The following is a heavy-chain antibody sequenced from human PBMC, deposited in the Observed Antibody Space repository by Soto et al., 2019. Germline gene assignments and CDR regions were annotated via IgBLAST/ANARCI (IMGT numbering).Heavy chain of an antibody. CDR1: GGSISSYY. J-gene: IGHJ4*02. Sequence: SETLSLTCTVSGGSISSYYWSWIRQPPGKGLEWIGYIYYSGSTNYNPSLKSRVTISVDTSKNQFSLKLSSVTAADTAVYYCARVTMVRGVITFDYWGQGTLVTVSS. D-gene: IGHD3-10*01. V-gene: IGHV4-59*01. CDR2: IYYSGST. CDR3: ARVTMVRGVITFDY.